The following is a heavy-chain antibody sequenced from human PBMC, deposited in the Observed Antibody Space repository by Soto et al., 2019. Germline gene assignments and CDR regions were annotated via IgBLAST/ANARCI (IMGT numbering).Heavy chain of an antibody. Sequence: PGGSLRLSCAASGFTFSSYGMHWVRQAPGKGLEWVAVISYDGSNKYYADSVKGRFTISRDNSKNTLYLQMNSLRAEDTAVYYCARDSCSGGSCYPSYYYYGMDVWGQGTTVTVSS. CDR1: GFTFSSYG. D-gene: IGHD2-15*01. CDR2: ISYDGSNK. CDR3: ARDSCSGGSCYPSYYYYGMDV. J-gene: IGHJ6*02. V-gene: IGHV3-30*03.